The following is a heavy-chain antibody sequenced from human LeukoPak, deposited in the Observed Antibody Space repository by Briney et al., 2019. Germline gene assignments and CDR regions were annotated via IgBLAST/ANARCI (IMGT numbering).Heavy chain of an antibody. V-gene: IGHV1-46*01. CDR1: GYTFTSYY. Sequence: SVKVSCKASGYTFTSYYMHWQRQAPQQVLHWTRIINPSGGSTSYAQKFQGRVTMTRDTSTSTVYMELSSPRSEDTAVYYCARGGTEMATTPADYWGQGTLVTVSS. D-gene: IGHD5-24*01. J-gene: IGHJ4*02. CDR2: INPSGGST. CDR3: ARGGTEMATTPADY.